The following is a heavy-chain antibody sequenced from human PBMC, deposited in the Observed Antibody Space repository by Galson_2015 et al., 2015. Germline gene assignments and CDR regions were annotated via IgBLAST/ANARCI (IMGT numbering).Heavy chain of an antibody. Sequence: ASGGTFSSYAISWVRQAPGQGLEWMGGIIPIFGTANYAQKFQGRVTITADKSTSTAYMELSSLRSEDTAVYYCARKYCSGGSCYSYSLWYFDLWGRGTLVTVSS. J-gene: IGHJ2*01. CDR2: IIPIFGTA. D-gene: IGHD2-15*01. CDR3: ARKYCSGGSCYSYSLWYFDL. V-gene: IGHV1-69*06. CDR1: GGTFSSYA.